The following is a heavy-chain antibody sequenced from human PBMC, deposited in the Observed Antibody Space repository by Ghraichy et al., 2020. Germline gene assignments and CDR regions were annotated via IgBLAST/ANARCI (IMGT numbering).Heavy chain of an antibody. CDR3: ARGVGAEDY. J-gene: IGHJ4*02. CDR2: INHSGST. CDR1: GGSFSGYY. Sequence: SETLSLTCAVYGGSFSGYYWSWIRQPPGKGLEWIGEINHSGSTNYNPSLKSRVTISVDTSKNQFSLKLSSVTAADTAVYYCARGVGAEDYWGQGTLVTVSS. V-gene: IGHV4-34*01. D-gene: IGHD1-26*01.